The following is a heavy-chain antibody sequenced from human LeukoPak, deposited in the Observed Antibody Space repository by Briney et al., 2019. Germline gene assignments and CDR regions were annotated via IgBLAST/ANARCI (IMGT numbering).Heavy chain of an antibody. CDR3: GIFMDVVPGSMS. CDR1: GGSISSSSYY. Sequence: SETLSLTCTVSGGSISSSSYYWGWIRQAPGKGLEWIGEISHGGITKHNPSLKSRVTMSQDTSKRQFSLKMNSMTAADTGVYYCGIFMDVVPGSMSWGLGTLVTVSS. V-gene: IGHV4-39*07. J-gene: IGHJ4*02. CDR2: ISHGGIT. D-gene: IGHD2-2*01.